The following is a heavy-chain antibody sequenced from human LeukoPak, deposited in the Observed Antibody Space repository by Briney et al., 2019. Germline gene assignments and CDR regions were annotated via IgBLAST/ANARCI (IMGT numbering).Heavy chain of an antibody. Sequence: SETLSLTCAVYGGSFSGYYRSWIRQPPGKGLEWIGEINHSGSTNYNPSLKSRVTISVDTSKNQFSLRLSSVTTADTAVYYCVAPIGDSSTSEHWGQGTLVTVSS. J-gene: IGHJ4*02. CDR2: INHSGST. CDR3: VAPIGDSSTSEH. D-gene: IGHD6-13*01. CDR1: GGSFSGYY. V-gene: IGHV4-34*01.